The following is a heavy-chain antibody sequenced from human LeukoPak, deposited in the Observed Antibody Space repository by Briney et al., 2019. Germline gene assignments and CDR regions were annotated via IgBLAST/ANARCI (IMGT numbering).Heavy chain of an antibody. J-gene: IGHJ4*02. CDR2: INNDGSST. V-gene: IGHV3-74*01. D-gene: IGHD5-18*01. Sequence: GGSLRLSCAASGFTFSSYWMHWVRQAPGKGLVWVSRINNDGSSTSYADSVKGRFTISRDNAKNTLYLQMNSLRAEDTAVYYCASPMQYSYDLYYFDYWGQGTLVTVSS. CDR1: GFTFSSYW. CDR3: ASPMQYSYDLYYFDY.